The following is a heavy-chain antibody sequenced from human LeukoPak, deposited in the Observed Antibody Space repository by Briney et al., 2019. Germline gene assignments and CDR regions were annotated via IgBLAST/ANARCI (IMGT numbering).Heavy chain of an antibody. Sequence: PGGSLRLSCAASGFTSSNHWMHWVRQAPGKGLFWVSRISGDGSSTRYADSVKGRFTISRDNAKNTLFLQMNSLRAEDTAVYYCARDNNWNYPDYWGQGTLVTVSS. CDR2: ISGDGSST. D-gene: IGHD1-7*01. CDR3: ARDNNWNYPDY. J-gene: IGHJ4*02. V-gene: IGHV3-74*01. CDR1: GFTSSNHW.